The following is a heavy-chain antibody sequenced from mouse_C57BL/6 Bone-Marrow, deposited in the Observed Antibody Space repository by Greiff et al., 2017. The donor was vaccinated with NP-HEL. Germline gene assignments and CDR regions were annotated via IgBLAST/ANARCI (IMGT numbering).Heavy chain of an antibody. CDR1: GYTFTSYG. CDR2: IYPRSGNT. V-gene: IGHV1-81*01. CDR3: ARFHYYGSSSAWFAY. D-gene: IGHD1-1*01. Sequence: VKLMESGAELARPGASVKLSCKASGYTFTSYGISWVKQRTGQGLEWIGEIYPRSGNTYYNEKFKGKATLTADKSSSTAYMELRSLTSEDSAVYFCARFHYYGSSSAWFAYWGQGTLVTVSA. J-gene: IGHJ3*01.